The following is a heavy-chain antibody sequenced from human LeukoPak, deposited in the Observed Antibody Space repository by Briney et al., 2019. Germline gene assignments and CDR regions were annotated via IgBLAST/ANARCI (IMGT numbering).Heavy chain of an antibody. V-gene: IGHV4-59*08. D-gene: IGHD6-13*01. CDR1: GGSISSYC. J-gene: IGHJ4*02. Sequence: PSETLSLTCTVSGGSISSYCWSWIRQPPGKGLEWIGYIYYSGSTNYNPSLKSRVTISVDTSKNQFSLKLSSVTAADTAVYYCARHWYSSSWYLDYWGQGTLVTVSS. CDR2: IYYSGST. CDR3: ARHWYSSSWYLDY.